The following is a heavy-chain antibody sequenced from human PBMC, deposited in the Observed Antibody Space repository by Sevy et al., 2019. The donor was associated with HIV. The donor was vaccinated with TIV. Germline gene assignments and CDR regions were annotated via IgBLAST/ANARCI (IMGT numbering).Heavy chain of an antibody. V-gene: IGHV4-4*07. CDR1: GGSISSYY. Sequence: SETLSLTCTVSGGSISSYYWSWIRQPAGKGLEWIGRIYTSGSTNYNPSLKSRVTMSVDTSKNQFSLKLGSVTAADTAVYYCARDWVGATDFNYYYYGMDVWGQGTTVTVSS. D-gene: IGHD1-26*01. J-gene: IGHJ6*02. CDR2: IYTSGST. CDR3: ARDWVGATDFNYYYYGMDV.